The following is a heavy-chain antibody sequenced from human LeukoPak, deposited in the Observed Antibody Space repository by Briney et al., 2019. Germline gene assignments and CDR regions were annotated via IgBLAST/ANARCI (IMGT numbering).Heavy chain of an antibody. V-gene: IGHV4-59*01. D-gene: IGHD3/OR15-3a*01. CDR2: IYYSGST. CDR1: GGSISSYY. J-gene: IGHJ4*02. CDR3: ARGQGPDWFIMFDY. Sequence: SETLSLTCTVSGGSISSYYWSWIRQPPGKGLEWIGYIYYSGSTNYNPSLKSRVTISVDTSKNQFSLKLSSVTAADTAVYYCARGQGPDWFIMFDYWGQGTLVTVSS.